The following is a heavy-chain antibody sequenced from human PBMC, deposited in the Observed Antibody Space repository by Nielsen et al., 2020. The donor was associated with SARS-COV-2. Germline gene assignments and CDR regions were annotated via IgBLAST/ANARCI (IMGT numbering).Heavy chain of an antibody. CDR2: ISSSSSYI. D-gene: IGHD6-19*01. CDR3: ARDREQWLVRAYYYYGMDV. J-gene: IGHJ6*02. Sequence: WIRQPPGKGLEWVSSISSSSSYIYYADPVKGRFTISRDNAKNSLYLQMNSLRAEDTAVYYCARDREQWLVRAYYYYGMDVWGQGTTVTVSS. V-gene: IGHV3-21*01.